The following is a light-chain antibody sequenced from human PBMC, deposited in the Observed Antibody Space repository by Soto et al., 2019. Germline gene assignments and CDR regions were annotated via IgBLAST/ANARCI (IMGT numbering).Light chain of an antibody. V-gene: IGKV3-11*01. J-gene: IGKJ4*01. CDR1: ESINSN. CDR3: QEGGHWHT. CDR2: NAF. Sequence: IVLTQSPGTLSLSPGERATLSCRATESINSNLAWYQQKPGRAPMLLIYNAFIRAAGIPARVTGSGSGTDFTLTISSLQPEDFAVYYCQEGGHWHTFGGGTKVEI.